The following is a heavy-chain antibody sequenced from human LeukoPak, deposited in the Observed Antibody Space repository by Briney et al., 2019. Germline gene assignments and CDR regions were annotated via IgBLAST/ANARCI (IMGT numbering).Heavy chain of an antibody. CDR3: AREVVVAATALYYFDY. CDR1: GGSISSGYYY. CDR2: IYYSGST. D-gene: IGHD2-15*01. J-gene: IGHJ4*02. V-gene: IGHV4-30-4*01. Sequence: SETLSLTCTVSGGSISSGYYYWSWIRQPPGKGLEWIGYIYYSGSTYYNPSLKSRVTISVDTSKNQFSLKLSSVTAADTAVYYCAREVVVAATALYYFDYWGQGTLVTVSS.